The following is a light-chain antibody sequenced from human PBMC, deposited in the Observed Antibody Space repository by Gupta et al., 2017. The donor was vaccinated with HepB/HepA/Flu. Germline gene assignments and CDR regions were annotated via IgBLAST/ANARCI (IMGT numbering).Light chain of an antibody. CDR3: QQRYSTPPA. Sequence: GDRVTITCRASQSISSYLNWYQQKAGQAPKLLIYAASSLQSGGPSRFSGSGSGTDFTLTITSLQLEDFATDYCQQRYSTPPAFGGGTKVEIK. J-gene: IGKJ4*01. CDR1: QSISSY. CDR2: AAS. V-gene: IGKV1-39*01.